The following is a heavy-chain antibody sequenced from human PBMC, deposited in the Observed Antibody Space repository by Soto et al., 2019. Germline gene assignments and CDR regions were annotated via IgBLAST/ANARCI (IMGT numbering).Heavy chain of an antibody. Sequence: QVQLQESGPGLVKPSQTLSLTCTVSGGSISSGDYYWSWIRQPPGKGLEWIGYIYYSGSTYYNPSLKCRVTMSVDTSKNQFSLKLSSVTAADTAVYYCARGSSWLWYFDLWGRGTLVTVSS. D-gene: IGHD6-13*01. CDR1: GGSISSGDYY. V-gene: IGHV4-30-4*01. CDR2: IYYSGST. J-gene: IGHJ2*01. CDR3: ARGSSWLWYFDL.